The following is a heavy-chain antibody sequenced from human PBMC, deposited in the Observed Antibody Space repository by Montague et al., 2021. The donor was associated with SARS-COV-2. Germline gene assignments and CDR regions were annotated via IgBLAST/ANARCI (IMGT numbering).Heavy chain of an antibody. J-gene: IGHJ5*02. CDR2: IYTSGST. V-gene: IGHV4-61*02. CDR3: VRDAGIAATGLNWFDP. D-gene: IGHD6-13*01. CDR1: GGSISSGSYF. Sequence: TLSLTCTVSGGSISSGSYFWSWIRQPAGKGLEWIGRIYTSGSTNYNPSLKSRVTISVDTSKNQFSLKLSSVTAADTAVYYCVRDAGIAATGLNWFDPWGQGTLVTVSS.